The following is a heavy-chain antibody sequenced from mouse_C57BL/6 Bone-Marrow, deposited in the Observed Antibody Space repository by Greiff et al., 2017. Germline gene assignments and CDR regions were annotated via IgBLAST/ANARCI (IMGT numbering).Heavy chain of an antibody. J-gene: IGHJ2*01. V-gene: IGHV1-50*01. Sequence: QVQLQQPGAELVQPGASVKLSCKASGYTFTSYWMQWVKQRPGQGLEWIGEIDPSDSYTNYNQKFKGKATLTVDTSSSTAYMQLSSLTSEDSAVYYCARGITTVVDPLFDYWGQGTTLTVSS. CDR1: GYTFTSYW. CDR3: ARGITTVVDPLFDY. CDR2: IDPSDSYT. D-gene: IGHD1-1*01.